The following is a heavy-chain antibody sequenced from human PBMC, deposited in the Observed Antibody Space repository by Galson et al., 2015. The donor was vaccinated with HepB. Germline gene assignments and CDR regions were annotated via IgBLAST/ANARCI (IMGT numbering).Heavy chain of an antibody. CDR2: ISGSGGST. J-gene: IGHJ6*02. Sequence: SLRLSCAASGFTFSSYAMSWVRQAPGKGLEWVSAISGSGGSTYYADSVKGRFTISRDNSKNTLYLQMNSLRAEDTAVYYCAKDRRSSIAARPSLVGYYYYGMDVWGQGTTVTVSS. D-gene: IGHD6-6*01. V-gene: IGHV3-23*01. CDR1: GFTFSSYA. CDR3: AKDRRSSIAARPSLVGYYYYGMDV.